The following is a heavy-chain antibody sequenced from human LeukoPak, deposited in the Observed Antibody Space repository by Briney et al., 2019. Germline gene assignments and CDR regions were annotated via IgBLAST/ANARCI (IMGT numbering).Heavy chain of an antibody. CDR3: ARSSFPTFPLFDY. Sequence: GGSLRPSCAASGFTVSSNYMSWVRQAPGKGLEWVSVIYSGGSTYYADSVKGRFTISRDNSKNTLYLQMNSLRAEDTAVYYCARSSFPTFPLFDYWGQGTLVTVSS. V-gene: IGHV3-66*02. CDR1: GFTVSSNY. D-gene: IGHD2/OR15-2a*01. CDR2: IYSGGST. J-gene: IGHJ4*02.